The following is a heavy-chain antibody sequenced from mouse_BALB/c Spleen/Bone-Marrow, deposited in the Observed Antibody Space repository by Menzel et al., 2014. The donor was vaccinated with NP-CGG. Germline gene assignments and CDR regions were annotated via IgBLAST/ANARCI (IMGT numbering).Heavy chain of an antibody. D-gene: IGHD1-1*01. V-gene: IGHV5-12-1*01. CDR1: GFAFSSYD. CDR3: ARPRYYYGSSPFYAMDY. CDR2: ISSGGGRT. Sequence: EVMLVESGGGLVKPGGSLKLSCAASGFAFSSYDMSWVRQTPVKRLEWAAYISSGGGRTYYPDTVKGRFTISRDNAKNTLYLQMSSLKSEDTAMYYYARPRYYYGSSPFYAMDYWGQGTSVTVSS. J-gene: IGHJ4*01.